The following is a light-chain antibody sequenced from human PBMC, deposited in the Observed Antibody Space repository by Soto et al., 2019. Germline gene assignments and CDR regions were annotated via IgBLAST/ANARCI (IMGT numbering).Light chain of an antibody. V-gene: IGLV1-51*01. J-gene: IGLJ1*01. CDR3: GTWDSSLSAGPYV. Sequence: QSALTQPPSVSAAPGQKVTISCSGSSSNIGNNYVSWYQQLPGTAPKLLIYDNDKRPSGIPDRFSGSKSGTSATLGITGLQTGDEADYYCGTWDSSLSAGPYVFGTGNKVTVL. CDR2: DND. CDR1: SSNIGNNY.